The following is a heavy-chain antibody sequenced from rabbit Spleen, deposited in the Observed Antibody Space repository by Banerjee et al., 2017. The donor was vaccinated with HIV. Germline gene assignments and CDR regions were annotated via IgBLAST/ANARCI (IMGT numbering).Heavy chain of an antibody. CDR1: GFSFGDRDV. V-gene: IGHV1S45*01. J-gene: IGHJ4*01. D-gene: IGHD8-1*01. Sequence: QEQLEESGGDLVKPEGSLTLTCKASGFSFGDRDVMCWVRQAPGKGLEWIACIYAGSSGTTYYASWANGRFTISSHNAQNTLYLQLNSLTAADTATYFCARGYADSSGLPTYYFNLWGQGTLVTVS. CDR2: IYAGSSGTT. CDR3: ARGYADSSGLPTYYFNL.